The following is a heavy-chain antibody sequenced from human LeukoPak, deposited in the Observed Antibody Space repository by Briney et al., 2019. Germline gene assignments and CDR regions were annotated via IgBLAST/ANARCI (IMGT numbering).Heavy chain of an antibody. CDR3: AKDRLQPTGNWFDP. Sequence: GGSLRLSCAASGFTFSSYAMSRVRQAPGKGLEWVSAISGSGGSTYYADSVKGRFTISRDNSKNTLYLQMNSLRAEDTAVYYCAKDRLQPTGNWFDPWGQGTLVTVSS. D-gene: IGHD1-1*01. J-gene: IGHJ5*02. V-gene: IGHV3-23*01. CDR2: ISGSGGST. CDR1: GFTFSSYA.